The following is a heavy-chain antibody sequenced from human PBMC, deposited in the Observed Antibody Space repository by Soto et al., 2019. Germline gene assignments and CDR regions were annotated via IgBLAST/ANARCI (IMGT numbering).Heavy chain of an antibody. CDR2: IIPIFGTA. CDR3: GRPGSSSWSPSGYYYYYYGMDV. CDR1: GVTFSSYA. V-gene: IGHV1-69*13. J-gene: IGHJ6*02. D-gene: IGHD6-13*01. Sequence: GASVKVSCKASGVTFSSYAISWVRQAPGQGLEWMGGIIPIFGTANYAQKFQGRVTITADESTSTAYMELSSLRSEDTAVYYCGRPGSSSWSPSGYYYYYYGMDVWGQGTTVTVS.